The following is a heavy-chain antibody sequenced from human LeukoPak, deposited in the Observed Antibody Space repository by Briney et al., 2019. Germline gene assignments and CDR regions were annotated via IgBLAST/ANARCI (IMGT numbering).Heavy chain of an antibody. J-gene: IGHJ4*02. CDR1: GGSISSYY. D-gene: IGHD3-22*01. CDR2: IYYSGST. V-gene: IGHV4-59*01. CDR3: ARTQTPYYYDGSGYYSNAYYFDY. Sequence: PSETLSLTCTVSGGSISSYYWSWIRQPPGKGLEWIGYIYYSGSTNYNPSLKSRVTISVDTSKNQFSLKLSSVTAADTAVYYCARTQTPYYYDGSGYYSNAYYFDYWGQGTLVTVSS.